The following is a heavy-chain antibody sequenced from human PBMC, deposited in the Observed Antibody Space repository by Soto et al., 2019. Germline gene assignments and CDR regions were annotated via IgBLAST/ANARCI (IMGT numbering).Heavy chain of an antibody. CDR2: INHSGST. J-gene: IGHJ4*02. V-gene: IGHV4-34*01. Sequence: SETLSLTCAVYGGSFSGYYWSWIRQPPGKGLEWIGEINHSGSTNYNPSLKSRVTISVDTSKNQFSLKLSSVTAADTAVYYCARGDYGGNSHERGRALPCDYWGQGTLVTVSS. CDR1: GGSFSGYY. CDR3: ARGDYGGNSHERGRALPCDY. D-gene: IGHD4-17*01.